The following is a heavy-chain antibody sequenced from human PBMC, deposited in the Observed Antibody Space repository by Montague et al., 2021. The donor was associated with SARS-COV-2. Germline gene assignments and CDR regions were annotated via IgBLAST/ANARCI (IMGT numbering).Heavy chain of an antibody. CDR1: GGSTNNFY. CDR2: IYYSWGT. V-gene: IGHV4-59*01. J-gene: IGHJ5*02. D-gene: IGHD3-16*02. CDR3: ARTSLASASCRFDP. Sequence: SETLSLTCTVSGGSTNNFYWSWIRQPQGKGLEWIGYIYYSWGTDYNPSLKSRVTISIDTSKNQFSLNLTSVTAADTGVYYCARTSLASASCRFDPWGQGTLVTVSS.